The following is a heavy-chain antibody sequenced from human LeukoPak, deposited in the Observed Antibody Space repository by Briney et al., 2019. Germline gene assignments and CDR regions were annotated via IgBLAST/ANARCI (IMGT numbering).Heavy chain of an antibody. CDR1: GFTFSSYA. Sequence: GGSLRLSCAASGFTFSSYAMSWVRQAPGKGLEWVSAISGSGGSTYYADSVKGRFTISRDNSKNTLYLQMNSLRAEDTAVYYCAKAPDYDILTDYYYFDYWGQGTLVTVSS. CDR2: ISGSGGST. V-gene: IGHV3-23*01. CDR3: AKAPDYDILTDYYYFDY. J-gene: IGHJ4*02. D-gene: IGHD3-9*01.